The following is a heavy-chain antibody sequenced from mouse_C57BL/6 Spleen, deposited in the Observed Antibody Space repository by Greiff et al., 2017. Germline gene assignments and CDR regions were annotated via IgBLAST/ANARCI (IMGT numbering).Heavy chain of an antibody. Sequence: EVQLQQSGPELVKPGASVKISCKASGYSFTDYNMNWVKQSNGKSLEWIGVINPNYGTTSYNQKFKGKATLTVDQSSSTAYMQLNSLTSEDSAVYYCARPHDYDRDLYYYAMDYWGQGTSVTVSS. V-gene: IGHV1-39*01. D-gene: IGHD2-4*01. CDR1: GYSFTDYN. J-gene: IGHJ4*01. CDR2: INPNYGTT. CDR3: ARPHDYDRDLYYYAMDY.